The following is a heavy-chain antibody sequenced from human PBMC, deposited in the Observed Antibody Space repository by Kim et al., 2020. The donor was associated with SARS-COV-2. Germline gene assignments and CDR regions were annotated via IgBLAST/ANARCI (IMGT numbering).Heavy chain of an antibody. D-gene: IGHD6-6*01. Sequence: SETLSLTCTVSGGSISSYYWSWIRQPPGKGLEWIGYIYYSGSTNYNPSLKSRVTISVDTSKNQFSLKLSSVTAADTAVYYCARVRVVPTAFFFNGNPLDAFDIWGQGTMVTVSS. CDR1: GGSISSYY. J-gene: IGHJ3*02. CDR3: ARVRVVPTAFFFNGNPLDAFDI. CDR2: IYYSGST. V-gene: IGHV4-59*01.